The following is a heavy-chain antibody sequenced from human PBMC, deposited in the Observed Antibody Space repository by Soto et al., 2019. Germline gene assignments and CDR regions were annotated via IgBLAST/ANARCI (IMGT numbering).Heavy chain of an antibody. CDR3: ARDPTPSSGSYLLGGSGANYGMDV. V-gene: IGHV1-2*04. CDR1: GYTFTGYY. D-gene: IGHD1-26*01. CDR2: INPNSGGT. Sequence: GASVKVSCKASGYTFTGYYMHWVRQAPGQGLEWMGWINPNSGGTNYAQKFQGWVTMTRDTSISTAYMELSRLRSDDTAVYYCARDPTPSSGSYLLGGSGANYGMDVWGQGTTVTVSS. J-gene: IGHJ6*02.